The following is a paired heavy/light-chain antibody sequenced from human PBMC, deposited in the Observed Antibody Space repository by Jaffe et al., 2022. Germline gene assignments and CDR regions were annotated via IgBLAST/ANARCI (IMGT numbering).Heavy chain of an antibody. D-gene: IGHD3-3*01. Sequence: EVQLLESGGGLVQPGGSLRLSCAASGFSFSSYAMTWVRQAPGKGLEWVSVIGAGGNAKYYADSVKGRFTISRDNSRNTLYLQMNSLRVEDTAVYFCAQVVWSTSYRFEQWGQGTLVTVSS. V-gene: IGHV3-23*01. CDR3: AQVVWSTSYRFEQ. CDR1: GFSFSSYA. CDR2: IGAGGNAK. J-gene: IGHJ4*02.
Light chain of an antibody. Sequence: QSALTQPPSASASPGQSVTISCTGTSTDVGGYNYVSWYQQHPGKAPKLMIYEVSQRPSGVPDRFSGSKSGNTASLTVSGLQAEDEADYFCTSFAGSNNVIFGGGTKLTVL. V-gene: IGLV2-8*01. J-gene: IGLJ2*01. CDR3: TSFAGSNNVI. CDR2: EVS. CDR1: STDVGGYNY.